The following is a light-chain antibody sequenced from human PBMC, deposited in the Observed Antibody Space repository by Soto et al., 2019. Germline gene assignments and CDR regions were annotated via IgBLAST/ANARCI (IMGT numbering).Light chain of an antibody. V-gene: IGKV1-5*01. J-gene: IGKJ1*01. CDR2: DAS. Sequence: DIQMTQSPSTLSSSIGDRVTLTCRASQSIRNSLAWYQQKPGKAPRLLIFDASPLESGVPSRLSGSGSGTEFTLTISSLQPDDFATYYCQQYSSYSLTFGQGTKVEFK. CDR1: QSIRNS. CDR3: QQYSSYSLT.